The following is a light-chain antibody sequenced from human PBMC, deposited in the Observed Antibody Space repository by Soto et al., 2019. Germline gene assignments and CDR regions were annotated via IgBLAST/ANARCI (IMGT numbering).Light chain of an antibody. Sequence: QSALTQPPSASGSPGQSVTISCTGTSSDIGGYNYVSWYQQRPGKAPKLMIYEVTKRPSGVPDRFSGSKSGSTASLTISGLQAEDEANYYCNSYTTLSNRVFGTGTKVTVL. CDR1: SSDIGGYNY. J-gene: IGLJ1*01. V-gene: IGLV2-8*01. CDR3: NSYTTLSNRV. CDR2: EVT.